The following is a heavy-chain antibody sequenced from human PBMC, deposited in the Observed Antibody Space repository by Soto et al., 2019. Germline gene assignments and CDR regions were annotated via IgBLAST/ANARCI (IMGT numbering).Heavy chain of an antibody. V-gene: IGHV4-30-2*01. CDR3: ARVPSP. CDR2: IYHSGST. CDR1: VGSISSGGYS. Sequence: PSETLSLTCAVSVGSISSGGYSWSWIRQPPGKGLEWIGYIYHSGSTYYNPSLKSRVTISVDRSKNQFSLKLSSVTAADTAVYYCARVPSPWGQGTLVTVPQ. J-gene: IGHJ5*02.